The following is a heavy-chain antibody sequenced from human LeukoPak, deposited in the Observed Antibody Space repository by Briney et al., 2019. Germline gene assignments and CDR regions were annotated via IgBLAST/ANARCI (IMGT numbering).Heavy chain of an antibody. CDR1: GFTFSSYW. J-gene: IGHJ3*02. Sequence: PGGSLRLSCAASGFTFSSYWMHWVRHAPGKGLVWVSRLNSDESNTNYANSVKGRFTISRDKAKKTLYLQMSSLRAEDTALYYCARAAAGTRNAFDIWGPGTMVSVSA. CDR2: LNSDESNT. D-gene: IGHD6-13*01. CDR3: ARAAAGTRNAFDI. V-gene: IGHV3-74*01.